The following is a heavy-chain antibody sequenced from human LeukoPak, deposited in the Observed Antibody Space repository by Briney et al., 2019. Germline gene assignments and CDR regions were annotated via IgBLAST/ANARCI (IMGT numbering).Heavy chain of an antibody. CDR1: GFTVSSHY. CDR3: ARVSQAADAVDY. CDR2: IYSGGST. D-gene: IGHD6-13*01. J-gene: IGHJ4*02. Sequence: GGSLRLSCAASGFTVSSHYMSWVRQAPGKGLEWVSLIYSGGSTSYADSVKGRFTISRDNSKNTLYLQMNSLRAEDTAVYYCARVSQAADAVDYWGQGTLVTVSS. V-gene: IGHV3-53*01.